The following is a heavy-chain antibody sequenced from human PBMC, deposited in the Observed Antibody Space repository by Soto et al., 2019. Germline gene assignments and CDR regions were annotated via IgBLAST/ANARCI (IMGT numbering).Heavy chain of an antibody. J-gene: IGHJ4*02. CDR2: IYYSGST. CDR3: APVGIGTKTVDS. V-gene: IGHV4-39*01. D-gene: IGHD1-26*01. CDR1: GGSVSSSTYY. Sequence: QLQLQESGPGLVKPSETLSLTCIVSGGSVSSSTYYWACIPQFPGEGLEWMGSIYYSGSTHYNPSLESRITISIDRYKNQFSLKVTSVSAADTAVYYCAPVGIGTKTVDSWGQGTLVTVSS.